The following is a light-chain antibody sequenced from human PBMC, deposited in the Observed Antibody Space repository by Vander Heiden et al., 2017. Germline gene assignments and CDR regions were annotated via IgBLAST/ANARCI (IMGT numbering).Light chain of an antibody. V-gene: IGKV3-20*01. CDR1: QSVSSSY. J-gene: IGKJ2*01. CDR2: GAS. CDR3: QQYGSSPRT. Sequence: IVLTPSPGTLSLSPGERATLSCRASQSVSSSYLAWYQQKPGQAPRLLIYGASNRATGIPDRFSGSGSGTDFTLTISRLEPEDFAVYYCQQYGSSPRTFGQGTKLEIK.